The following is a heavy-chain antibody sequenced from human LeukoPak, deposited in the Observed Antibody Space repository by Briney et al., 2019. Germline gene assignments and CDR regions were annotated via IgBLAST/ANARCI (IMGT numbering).Heavy chain of an antibody. CDR3: ASPTSNAPHYMDV. V-gene: IGHV4-39*01. CDR2: IYYSGNN. Sequence: PSETLSLTCTVSGGSISSSSYYWGWLRQPPGKGLEWIGSIYYSGNNYYNPSLKSRVTISVDTSKNQFSLKLSSVTAADTAVYYCASPTSNAPHYMDVWGKGTTVTVSS. CDR1: GGSISSSSYY. D-gene: IGHD2-2*01. J-gene: IGHJ6*03.